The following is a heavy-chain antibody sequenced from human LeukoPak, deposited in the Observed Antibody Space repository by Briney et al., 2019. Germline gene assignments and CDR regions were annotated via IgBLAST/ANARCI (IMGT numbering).Heavy chain of an antibody. J-gene: IGHJ4*02. Sequence: GGSLRLSCAASGFTFSSYWMSWVRQAPGKGLEWVANIKQDGSEKYYVDSVKGRFTISRDNAKNSLYLQMNSLRAEDTAVYYCAREAGSEKHTIFGLVIQSYFDYWGQGTLVTVSS. CDR3: AREAGSEKHTIFGLVIQSYFDY. CDR2: IKQDGSEK. D-gene: IGHD3-3*01. CDR1: GFTFSSYW. V-gene: IGHV3-7*01.